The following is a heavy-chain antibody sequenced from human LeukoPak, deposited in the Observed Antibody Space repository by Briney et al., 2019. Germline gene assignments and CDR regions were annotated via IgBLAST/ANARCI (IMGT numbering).Heavy chain of an antibody. J-gene: IGHJ6*03. Sequence: ASVKVSCKASGYTFTSYYIHWVRQAPGQGLEWMGIINPSGGSTSYAQKFQGRVTMTRDMSTSTVYMELSSLRSEDTAVYYCAREKYMDYYYMDVWGKGTTVTVSS. D-gene: IGHD6-6*01. CDR3: AREKYMDYYYMDV. CDR1: GYTFTSYY. V-gene: IGHV1-46*01. CDR2: INPSGGST.